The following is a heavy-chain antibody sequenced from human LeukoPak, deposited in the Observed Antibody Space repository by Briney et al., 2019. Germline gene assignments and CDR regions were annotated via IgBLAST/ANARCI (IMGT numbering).Heavy chain of an antibody. D-gene: IGHD1-1*01. CDR2: ITNDGSRQ. Sequence: GGSLRLSCAASGFIFSKFDMHWVRLAPGKGLEWLAVITNDGSRQYYADSVKGRFTVSRDNSKSLLFLQMESLRHDDTGIYYCAKGRRTGFVDYWGQGALVTVSS. J-gene: IGHJ4*02. V-gene: IGHV3-30*18. CDR3: AKGRRTGFVDY. CDR1: GFIFSKFD.